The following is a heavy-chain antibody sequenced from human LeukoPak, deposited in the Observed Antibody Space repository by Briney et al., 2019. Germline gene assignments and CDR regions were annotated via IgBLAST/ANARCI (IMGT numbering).Heavy chain of an antibody. D-gene: IGHD6-19*01. Sequence: GASVKVSCKASGYTFTSYGIRWVRQAPGQGREWMGWISAYNGNTNYAQKLQGRVTMTTDTSTSTAYMELRSLRSDDTAVYYCARITVAGSFDYWGQGTLVTVSS. CDR2: ISAYNGNT. CDR1: GYTFTSYG. J-gene: IGHJ4*02. V-gene: IGHV1-18*04. CDR3: ARITVAGSFDY.